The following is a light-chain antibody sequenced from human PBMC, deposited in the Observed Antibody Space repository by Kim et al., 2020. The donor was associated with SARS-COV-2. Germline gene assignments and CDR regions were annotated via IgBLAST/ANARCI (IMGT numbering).Light chain of an antibody. CDR1: SSDVGGYNR. V-gene: IGLV2-18*02. CDR2: EVG. CDR3: SSYTSPNTWL. Sequence: QSALTQPPSVSGSPGQSVTISCTGTSSDVGGYNRVSWYQQPPGTAPKLIIYEVGIRPSGVPDRFSGSKSGNTASLIISGLQAEDEADYYCSSYTSPNTWLFGGGTKLTVL. J-gene: IGLJ3*02.